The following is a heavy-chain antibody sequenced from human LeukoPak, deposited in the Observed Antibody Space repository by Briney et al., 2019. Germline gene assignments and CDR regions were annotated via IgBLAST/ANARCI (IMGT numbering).Heavy chain of an antibody. J-gene: IGHJ1*01. CDR3: VKADGYCSDGVCYKYFQE. V-gene: IGHV3-9*03. CDR1: GFNFDEYA. Sequence: PGGSLRLSCAASGFNFDEYAMHWVRQGPGMGLECVSGISSNSAYIAYADSVKGRFTISRDNDNNSLYLQMNSLRAEDMALCFCVKADGYCSDGVCYKYFQEWGLGTRVTASS. CDR2: ISSNSAYI. D-gene: IGHD2-8*01.